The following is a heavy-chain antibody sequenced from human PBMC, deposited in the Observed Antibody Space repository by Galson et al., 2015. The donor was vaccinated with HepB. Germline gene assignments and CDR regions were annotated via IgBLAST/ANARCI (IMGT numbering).Heavy chain of an antibody. Sequence: SLRLSCAASGFTFSSYSMSWVRQAPGKGLEWVSYISSSSSTIYYADSVKGRFTISRDNAKNSLYLQMNSLRDEDTAVYYCARGGYSYGQGPYYYYGMDVWGQGTTVTVSS. CDR2: ISSSSSTI. CDR1: GFTFSSYS. V-gene: IGHV3-48*02. J-gene: IGHJ6*02. D-gene: IGHD5-18*01. CDR3: ARGGYSYGQGPYYYYGMDV.